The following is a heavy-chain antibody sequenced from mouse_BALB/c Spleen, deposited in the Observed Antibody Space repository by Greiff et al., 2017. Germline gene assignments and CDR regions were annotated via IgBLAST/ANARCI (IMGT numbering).Heavy chain of an antibody. J-gene: IGHJ2*01. V-gene: IGHV14-4*02. D-gene: IGHD3-2*01. CDR2: IDPENGDT. CDR1: GFNIKDYY. CDR3: NAVDSSGYV. Sequence: VQLKQSGAELVRSGASVKLSCTASGFNIKDYYMHWVKQRPEQGLEWIGWIDPENGDTEYAPKFQGKATMTADTSSNTAYLQLSSLTSEDTAVYYCNAVDSSGYVRGQGTTLTVSS.